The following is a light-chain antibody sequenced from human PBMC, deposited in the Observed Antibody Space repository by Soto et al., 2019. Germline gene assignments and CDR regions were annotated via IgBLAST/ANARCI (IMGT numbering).Light chain of an antibody. V-gene: IGLV2-14*01. CDR1: SSDVGAYNY. Sequence: QSVLTQPASVSGSPGQSITISCTGTSSDVGAYNYVSWYQQHPGKAPKLMIYEVSNRPSGVSNRFSGSKSGNTASLTISGLQAEDEADYYCSSYAGSFYVFGTGTKLTVL. J-gene: IGLJ1*01. CDR3: SSYAGSFYV. CDR2: EVS.